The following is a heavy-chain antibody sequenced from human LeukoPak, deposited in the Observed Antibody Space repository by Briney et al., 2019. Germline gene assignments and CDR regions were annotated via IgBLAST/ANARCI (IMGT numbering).Heavy chain of an antibody. CDR1: GDSINSFY. Sequence: DPSETLSLTCTVSGDSINSFYWSWIRQPAGKGLEWIGRIYISGSTNYNPSLKSRVTMSVDTSKNQFSLKLSSVTAADTAVYYCARDKSRTYGSADAFDIWGQGTMVTVSS. D-gene: IGHD3-10*01. V-gene: IGHV4-4*07. CDR2: IYISGST. CDR3: ARDKSRTYGSADAFDI. J-gene: IGHJ3*02.